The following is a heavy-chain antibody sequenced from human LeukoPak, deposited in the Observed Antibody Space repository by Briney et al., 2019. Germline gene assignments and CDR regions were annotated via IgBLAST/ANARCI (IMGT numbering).Heavy chain of an antibody. J-gene: IGHJ5*02. CDR2: FYYTTNP. V-gene: IGHV4-59*11. Sequence: SETLSPTSTAPAPSTRDHFWSSIPLSPPHPLEWIGNFYYTTNPNYNPSLARRVTISVGTSKDQLSLKLKSVTAADTAVYYCARDRDYFDAWGQGTRVTVSS. D-gene: IGHD4-17*01. CDR3: ARDRDYFDA. CDR1: APSTRDHF.